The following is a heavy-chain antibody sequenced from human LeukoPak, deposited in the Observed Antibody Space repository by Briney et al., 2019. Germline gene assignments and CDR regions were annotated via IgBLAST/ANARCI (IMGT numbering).Heavy chain of an antibody. Sequence: PSETLSLTCTVSGGSISSYYWGWIRQPPGKGLEWIGYISYIGITNYNPSLESRVTISVDTSKNQFSLKLSSVTAADTAVYYCARGVATVPVDSWGQGTLVTVSS. D-gene: IGHD4-17*01. J-gene: IGHJ4*02. CDR3: ARGVATVPVDS. CDR1: GGSISSYY. V-gene: IGHV4-59*01. CDR2: ISYIGIT.